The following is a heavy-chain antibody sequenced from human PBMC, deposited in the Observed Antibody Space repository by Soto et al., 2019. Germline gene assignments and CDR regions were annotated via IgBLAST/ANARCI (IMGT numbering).Heavy chain of an antibody. CDR1: GFTFSSYA. CDR3: AKTSPYYYDSSGYHSAFDI. V-gene: IGHV3-23*01. D-gene: IGHD3-22*01. Sequence: EVQLLESGGGLVQPGGSLRLSCAASGFTFSSYAMSWVRQAPGKGLEWVSAISGSGGSTYYADSVKGRFTISRDNSKNTLYLQMNSLTAEDTAVYYCAKTSPYYYDSSGYHSAFDIWGQGTMVTVSS. J-gene: IGHJ3*02. CDR2: ISGSGGST.